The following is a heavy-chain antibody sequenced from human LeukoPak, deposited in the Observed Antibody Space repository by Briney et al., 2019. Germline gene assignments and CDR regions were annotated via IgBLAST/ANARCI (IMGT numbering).Heavy chain of an antibody. V-gene: IGHV3-30*04. Sequence: GGSLRLSCAASGFTFSSYAMHWVRQAPGKGLEWVAVISYDGSNKYYADSVKGRFTISRDNSKNTLYLQMNSLRAEDTAVYYCAREGRQQWLVLLNWFDPWGQGTLVTVSS. CDR3: AREGRQQWLVLLNWFDP. J-gene: IGHJ5*02. CDR2: ISYDGSNK. CDR1: GFTFSSYA. D-gene: IGHD6-19*01.